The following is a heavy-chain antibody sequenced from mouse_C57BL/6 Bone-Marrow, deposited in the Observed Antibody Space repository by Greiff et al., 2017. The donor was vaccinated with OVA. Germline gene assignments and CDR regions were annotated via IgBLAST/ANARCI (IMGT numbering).Heavy chain of an antibody. V-gene: IGHV14-3*01. Sequence: VQLQQPVAELVRPGASVKLSCTASGFNIKNTYMHWVKQRPEQGLEWIGRIDPANGNTKYAPKFQGKATITADTSSNTASMPLSSLTSEDTAIYYCAKWSLNYDSSCRGAMDYWGQGTSVTVSS. CDR3: AKWSLNYDSSCRGAMDY. CDR2: IDPANGNT. J-gene: IGHJ4*01. CDR1: GFNIKNTY. D-gene: IGHD1-1*01.